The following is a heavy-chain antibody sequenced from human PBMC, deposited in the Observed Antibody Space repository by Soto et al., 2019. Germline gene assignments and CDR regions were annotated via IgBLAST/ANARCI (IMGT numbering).Heavy chain of an antibody. CDR3: AKDAVYKDALWLMDX. Sequence: GGSLRLSCAASGFTISTYAMTWVRQAPGKGLECVYGVTGSGGQIHYADSVKVRFTISKDNSKNTLYLQMSSLREEDTALYYCAKDAVYKDALWLMDXWGQGTLVTVSX. CDR2: VTGSGGQI. CDR1: GFTISTYA. J-gene: IGHJ4*02. V-gene: IGHV3-23*01. D-gene: IGHD2-21*01.